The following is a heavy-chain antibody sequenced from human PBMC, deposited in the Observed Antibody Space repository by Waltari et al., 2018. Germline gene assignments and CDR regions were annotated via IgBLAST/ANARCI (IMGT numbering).Heavy chain of an antibody. Sequence: QLKLQESGPGLVKPSGTLSLTCGVSGDSLRSSHYWSWVRTPPGTGMEWIGQVRGSGGTNYDPPCAGRVTMSVDTSNNQFSLRMTSATAADTAVYYCARDRGRGLYRDSWGPGTLVTVSP. V-gene: IGHV4-4*02. CDR1: GDSLRSSHY. CDR2: VRGSGGT. CDR3: ARDRGRGLYRDS. J-gene: IGHJ4*02. D-gene: IGHD2-15*01.